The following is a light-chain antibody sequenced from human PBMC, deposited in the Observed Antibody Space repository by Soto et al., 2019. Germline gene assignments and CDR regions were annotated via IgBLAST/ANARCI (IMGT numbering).Light chain of an antibody. J-gene: IGKJ4*01. CDR2: GTS. CDR1: QSVPNSY. CDR3: QQYGRS. V-gene: IGKV3-20*01. Sequence: EIVLTQSPGYLSFSPWERATLSCRVSQSVPNSYLAWYQQQPGQAPRLLIYGTSTRATGIPDRFSGSGSGTDFTLTISRLEPEDFAVYFCQQYGRSFGGGTKVDIK.